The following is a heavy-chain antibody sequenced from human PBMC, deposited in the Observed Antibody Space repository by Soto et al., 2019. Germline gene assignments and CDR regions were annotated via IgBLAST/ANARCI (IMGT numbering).Heavy chain of an antibody. D-gene: IGHD5-18*01. V-gene: IGHV4-30-4*01. Sequence: QVQLQESGPGLVKPSQTLSLTCTVSGGSISSGDYYWSWIRQPPGKGLEWIGYIYYSGSTYYNPSLKGRVNISVDTSKNQFSLKLSSVTAADTAVYYCATLRRYSYGFRGTGQVDYWGQGTLVTVSS. CDR2: IYYSGST. J-gene: IGHJ4*02. CDR3: ATLRRYSYGFRGTGQVDY. CDR1: GGSISSGDYY.